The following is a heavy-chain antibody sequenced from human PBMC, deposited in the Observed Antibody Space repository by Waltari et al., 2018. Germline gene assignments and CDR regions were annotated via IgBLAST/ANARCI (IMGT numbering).Heavy chain of an antibody. J-gene: IGHJ4*02. CDR2: ISGSGGST. CDR1: GFTFSSYA. V-gene: IGHV3-23*01. Sequence: EVQLLESGGGLVQPGGSLRLSCAASGFTFSSYAMSWVRQAPGKGLEWVSAISGSGGSTYYADSVKGRFTIARDNSKNTLYLQMNSLRAEDTAVYYCAKGYSSGWYNFDYWGQGTLVTVSS. CDR3: AKGYSSGWYNFDY. D-gene: IGHD6-19*01.